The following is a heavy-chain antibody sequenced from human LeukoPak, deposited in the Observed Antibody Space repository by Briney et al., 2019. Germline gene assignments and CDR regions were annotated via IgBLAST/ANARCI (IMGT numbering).Heavy chain of an antibody. V-gene: IGHV1-18*01. J-gene: IGHJ4*02. CDR2: ISAYNGNT. CDR3: ARDRASAVWFGELIDY. D-gene: IGHD3-10*01. CDR1: GYTFTSYG. Sequence: ASVKVSCKASGYTFTSYGISWVRQAPGQGLEWMGWISAYNGNTNYAQKLQGRVTMTTDTSTSTAYMELRSLRSDDTAVYYCARDRASAVWFGELIDYWGQGTLVTVSS.